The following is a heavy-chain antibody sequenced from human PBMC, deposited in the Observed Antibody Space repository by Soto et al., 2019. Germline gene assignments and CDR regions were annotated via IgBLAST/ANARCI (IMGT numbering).Heavy chain of an antibody. V-gene: IGHV4-39*07. D-gene: IGHD4-17*01. CDR3: ARGAVTNYFDY. Sequence: SETLSLTCTVSGGSISSSSYYWGWIRQPPGKGLEWIGSIFYSGSTYYNPSLKSRVTISVDTSKNQFSLKLSSVTAADTAVYYCARGAVTNYFDYWGQGTLVTSPQ. CDR2: IFYSGST. CDR1: GGSISSSSYY. J-gene: IGHJ4*02.